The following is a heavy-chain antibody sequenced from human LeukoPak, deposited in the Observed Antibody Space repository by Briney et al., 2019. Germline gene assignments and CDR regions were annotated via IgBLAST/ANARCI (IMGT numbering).Heavy chain of an antibody. CDR3: ARGVVPAAIDPWDDAFDI. CDR2: IIPIFGTA. Sequence: ASVKVSCKASGGTFSSYAISWVRQAPGQGLEWMGGIIPIFGTANYAQKFQGRVTITADESTSTAYMELSSLRSEDTAMYYCARGVVPAAIDPWDDAFDIWGQGTMVTVSS. J-gene: IGHJ3*02. D-gene: IGHD2-2*02. V-gene: IGHV1-69*13. CDR1: GGTFSSYA.